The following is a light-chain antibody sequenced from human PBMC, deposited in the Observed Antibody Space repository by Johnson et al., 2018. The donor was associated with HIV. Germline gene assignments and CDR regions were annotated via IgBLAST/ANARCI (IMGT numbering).Light chain of an antibody. CDR3: GTWDSSLSAGGYV. Sequence: QSVLTQPPSVSAAPGQKVTISCSGSSSNIGNNYVSWYQQLPGTAPKLLIYDNNKRPSGIPDRFSGSKSGTSATLAITGLPTGAAADSYCGTWDSSLSAGGYVFGTGTKVTVL. CDR1: SSNIGNNY. CDR2: DNN. J-gene: IGLJ1*01. V-gene: IGLV1-51*01.